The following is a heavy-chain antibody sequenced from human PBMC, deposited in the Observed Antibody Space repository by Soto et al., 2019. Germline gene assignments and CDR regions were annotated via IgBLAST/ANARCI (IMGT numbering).Heavy chain of an antibody. V-gene: IGHV1-3*04. CDR1: GYPFTAST. CDR3: ATLCGGDCYSSDR. D-gene: IGHD2-21*02. CDR2: INTGNGNT. Sequence: QVQLVQSGAEVKKPGASVKVSCKASGYPFTASTMHWMRQAPGQRLEWMGWINTGNGNTKYSQKFQGRVTITRDTSASTAYMELSSLKSEDTAVYYCATLCGGDCYSSDRWGQGTLVTVSS. J-gene: IGHJ5*02.